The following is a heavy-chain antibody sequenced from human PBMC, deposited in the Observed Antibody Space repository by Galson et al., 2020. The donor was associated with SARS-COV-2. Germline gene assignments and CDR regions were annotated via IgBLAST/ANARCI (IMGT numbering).Heavy chain of an antibody. D-gene: IGHD3-22*01. CDR2: ISSSGSTI. Sequence: NSGGSLRLSCAASGFTFSDYYMSWIRQAPGKGLEWVSYISSSGSTIYYADSVKGRFTISRDNAKNSLYLQMNSLRAEDTAVYYCASFNYYDSSGYYGNYYYYYGMDVWGQGTTVTVSS. V-gene: IGHV3-11*01. J-gene: IGHJ6*02. CDR1: GFTFSDYY. CDR3: ASFNYYDSSGYYGNYYYYYGMDV.